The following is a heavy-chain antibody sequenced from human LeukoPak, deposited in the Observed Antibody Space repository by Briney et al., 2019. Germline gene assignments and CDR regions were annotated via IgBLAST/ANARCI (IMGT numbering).Heavy chain of an antibody. J-gene: IGHJ4*02. CDR3: AREGYYGSGSPPSLYFDY. D-gene: IGHD3-10*01. CDR2: TSSDLNVK. V-gene: IGHV3-30*03. Sequence: GGSLRLSCAASGFTFRNYVIHWVRQAPGKGLEWVAVTSSDLNVKLYADSVKGRFTISRDNSRSTLYLQMNSLRPEDMAIYYCAREGYYGSGSPPSLYFDYWGQGTLVTVSP. CDR1: GFTFRNYV.